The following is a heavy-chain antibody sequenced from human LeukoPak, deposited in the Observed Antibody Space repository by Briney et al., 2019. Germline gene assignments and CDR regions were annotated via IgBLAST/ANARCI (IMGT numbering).Heavy chain of an antibody. CDR2: INHSGST. D-gene: IGHD3-22*01. CDR3: ARGFYDSSGYSSPFDS. Sequence: SETLSLTCAVYGGSFSGYYWSWIRQPPGKGLEWIGEINHSGSTNYNPSLKSRVTISIDTSKNQFSLKLNSVTAADTAVYYCARGFYDSSGYSSPFDSWGQGTLVTVSS. V-gene: IGHV4-34*01. CDR1: GGSFSGYY. J-gene: IGHJ4*02.